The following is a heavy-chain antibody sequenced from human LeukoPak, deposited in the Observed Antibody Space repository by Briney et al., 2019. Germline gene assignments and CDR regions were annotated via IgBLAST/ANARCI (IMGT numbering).Heavy chain of an antibody. V-gene: IGHV3-23*01. CDR2: XSGSGGST. CDR3: AKDPTNYDFWSGYSYEAFDY. CDR1: GFXFSSYA. Sequence: SLRLSCAASGFXFSSYAMSXVXQAPGKGLEWVXAXSGSGGSTYYADSVKGRFTISRDNSKNTLYLQMNSLRAEDTAVYYCAKDPTNYDFWSGYSYEAFDYWGQGTLVTVSS. J-gene: IGHJ4*02. D-gene: IGHD3-3*01.